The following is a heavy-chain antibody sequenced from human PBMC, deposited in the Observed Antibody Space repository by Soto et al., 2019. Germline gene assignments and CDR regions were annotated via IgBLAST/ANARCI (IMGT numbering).Heavy chain of an antibody. Sequence: SETLSLTCSVSGADINTYSWTWIRQPAGKGLEWIGRVYTSASINYNPSLRGRVTLSVDTSTNQVSLKLASVTAADTAVYYCARDREAGYNFYYGMDVWGQGTTVTVSS. CDR3: ARDREAGYNFYYGMDV. CDR1: GADINTYS. CDR2: VYTSASI. V-gene: IGHV4-4*07. J-gene: IGHJ6*02. D-gene: IGHD6-19*01.